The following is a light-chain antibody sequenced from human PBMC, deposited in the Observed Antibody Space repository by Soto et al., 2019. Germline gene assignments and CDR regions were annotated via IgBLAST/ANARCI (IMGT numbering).Light chain of an antibody. Sequence: EIVLTQSPATLSLSPGERATLSCRASQSVSSYLAWYQQKPGQAPRLLIFEASNRAIGVPARFSGSGSGTDFTLTISSLETEDFAVYYCQQRLNWLTFGGGTKVEIK. CDR2: EAS. CDR3: QQRLNWLT. CDR1: QSVSSY. V-gene: IGKV3-11*01. J-gene: IGKJ4*01.